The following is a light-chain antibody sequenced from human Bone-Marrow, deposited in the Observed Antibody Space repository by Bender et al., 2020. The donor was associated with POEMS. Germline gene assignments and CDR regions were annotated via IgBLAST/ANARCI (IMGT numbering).Light chain of an antibody. Sequence: QSALTQPPSASGSPGQSVTISCTGTSSDVGNYNHVSWYQQHPGKAPKLIIYEVNKRPSGVHDRFSGSKSGNTASLTVSGLQADDKSDLYCSSYGGNNNVLFGGGTKLTVL. CDR2: EVN. V-gene: IGLV2-8*01. J-gene: IGLJ2*01. CDR3: SSYGGNNNVL. CDR1: SSDVGNYNH.